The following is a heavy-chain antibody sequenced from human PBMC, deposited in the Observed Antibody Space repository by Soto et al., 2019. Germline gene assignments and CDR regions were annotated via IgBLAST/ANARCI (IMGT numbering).Heavy chain of an antibody. CDR1: GFTFGDYA. Sequence: GGSLRLACTASGFTFGDYAISWFRQAPGKGLEWVGFIRSKAYGGTTEYAASVKGRFTISRDDSKSIAYLQMNSLKTEDTAVYYCTRGDSSSWYDYYYGMDVWGQGTTVTVSS. J-gene: IGHJ6*02. CDR2: IRSKAYGGTT. D-gene: IGHD6-13*01. CDR3: TRGDSSSWYDYYYGMDV. V-gene: IGHV3-49*03.